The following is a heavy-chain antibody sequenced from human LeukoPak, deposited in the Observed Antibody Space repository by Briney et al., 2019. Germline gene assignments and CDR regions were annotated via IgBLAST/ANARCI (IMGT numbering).Heavy chain of an antibody. J-gene: IGHJ5*02. Sequence: TSQTLSLTCTVSGGSISSGGYYWSWIRQHPGKGLEWIGYIYYSGSTNYNPSLKSRVTISVDTSKNQFSLKLSSVTAADTAVYYCARVASESWSGYLIAPPQRLSWFDPWGQGTLVTVSS. V-gene: IGHV4-31*03. D-gene: IGHD3-3*01. CDR2: IYYSGST. CDR1: GGSISSGGYY. CDR3: ARVASESWSGYLIAPPQRLSWFDP.